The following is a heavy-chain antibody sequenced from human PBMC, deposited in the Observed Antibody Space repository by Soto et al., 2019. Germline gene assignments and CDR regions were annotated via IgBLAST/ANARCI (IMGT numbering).Heavy chain of an antibody. V-gene: IGHV4-61*01. J-gene: IGHJ4*02. CDR3: ARDFDSVDS. Sequence: QVHLQESGPGLVRPSETLSLTCTVSGGSFKSGSYYWSWIRQPPGKGLGWIGYVYHTGRTDYNPSLKSRVANSTDTSKNQFSLDLDSVTPADTAVYFCARDFDSVDSWGEGTLLTVS. CDR2: VYHTGRT. CDR1: GGSFKSGSYY. D-gene: IGHD3-9*01.